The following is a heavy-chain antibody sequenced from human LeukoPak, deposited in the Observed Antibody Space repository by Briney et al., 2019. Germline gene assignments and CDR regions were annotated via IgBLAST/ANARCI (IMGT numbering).Heavy chain of an antibody. CDR3: ARAGSGYSFDY. Sequence: PSETLSLTCTVSGGSISSYYWSWIRQPPGKGLEWIGYLYYSGSTNCNPSLKSRVTISVDTSKNQFSLKLSSVTAADTAVYYCARAGSGYSFDYWGQGTLVTVSS. CDR1: GGSISSYY. D-gene: IGHD5-18*01. V-gene: IGHV4-59*01. J-gene: IGHJ4*02. CDR2: LYYSGST.